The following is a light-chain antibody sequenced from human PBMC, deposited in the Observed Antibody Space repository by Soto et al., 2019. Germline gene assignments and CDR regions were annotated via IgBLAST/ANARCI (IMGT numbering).Light chain of an antibody. CDR2: NNN. J-gene: IGLJ1*01. V-gene: IGLV1-44*01. CDR1: RSDIGSNS. CDR3: AAWDDSLTGPV. Sequence: QSALTQPPSASGTPGQTVIISCSGSRSDIGSNSVNWYQHLPGTAPKLLIYNNNQRPSGVPDRFSGSKSGTSASLAISGLQSEDEADYYCAAWDDSLTGPVFGTGTKVTVL.